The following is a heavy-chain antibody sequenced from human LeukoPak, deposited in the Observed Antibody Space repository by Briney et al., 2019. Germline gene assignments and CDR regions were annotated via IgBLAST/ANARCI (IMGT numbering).Heavy chain of an antibody. Sequence: GSLRLSCAASGFTFSSYAMSWVRQAPGKGLEWIGEINHSGSTNYNPSLKSRVTISVDTSKNQFSLKLSSVTAADTAVYYCARGRSGSRANFDYWGQGTLVTVSS. V-gene: IGHV4-34*01. CDR3: ARGRSGSRANFDY. D-gene: IGHD3-3*01. CDR1: GFTFSSYA. CDR2: INHSGST. J-gene: IGHJ4*02.